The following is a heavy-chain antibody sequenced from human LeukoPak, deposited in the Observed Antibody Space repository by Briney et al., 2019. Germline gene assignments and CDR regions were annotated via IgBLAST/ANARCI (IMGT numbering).Heavy chain of an antibody. D-gene: IGHD3-22*01. J-gene: IGHJ4*02. CDR3: AKDTTRRYSSGYYSDY. CDR2: ISSSGSTI. CDR1: GFTFSDYY. Sequence: GGSLRLSCAASGFTFSDYYMSWIRQAPGKGLEWVSYISSSGSTIYYADSVKGRFTISRDNAKNSLYLQMNSLRAEDTAVYYCAKDTTRRYSSGYYSDYWGQGTLVTVSS. V-gene: IGHV3-11*04.